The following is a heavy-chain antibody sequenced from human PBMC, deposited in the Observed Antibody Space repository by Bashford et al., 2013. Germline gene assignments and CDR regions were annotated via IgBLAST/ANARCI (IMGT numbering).Heavy chain of an antibody. CDR2: INTANGNT. CDR1: GYTLTSYA. Sequence: VASVKVSCEASGYTLTSYAIHWVRQAPGQGLEWMGWINTANGNTKYSQKFQGRVTITRDTSASTAYMELSSLRSEDTAVYYCARDSGPYYAYFQHWARAPWSPSPQ. V-gene: IGHV1-3*04. J-gene: IGHJ1*01. D-gene: IGHD1-26*01. CDR3: ARDSGPYYAYFQH.